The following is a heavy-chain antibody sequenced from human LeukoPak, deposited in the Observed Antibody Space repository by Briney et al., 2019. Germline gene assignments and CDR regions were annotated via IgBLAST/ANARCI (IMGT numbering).Heavy chain of an antibody. J-gene: IGHJ4*02. V-gene: IGHV4-34*01. CDR1: GGSFSGYY. CDR2: INHSGST. CDR3: ARTRIVVVPTRWQPSFDY. D-gene: IGHD2-2*01. Sequence: SETLSLTCAVYGGSFSGYYWSWIRQPPGKGLEWIGEINHSGSTNYNPSLKSRVTISVDTSKNQFSLKLSSVTAADTAVYYCARTRIVVVPTRWQPSFDYWGQGTLDTVSS.